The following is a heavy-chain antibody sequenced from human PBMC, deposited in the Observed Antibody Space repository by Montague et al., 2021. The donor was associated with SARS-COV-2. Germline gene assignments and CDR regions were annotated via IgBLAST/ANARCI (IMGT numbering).Heavy chain of an antibody. CDR1: GGSISSSSYH. V-gene: IGHV4-39*01. CDR2: IYYSGST. D-gene: IGHD6-19*01. Sequence: SETLSLTCTVSGGSISSSSYHWGWIRQPPGKGLEWIGSIYYSGSTHYNPSLKSRVTISVDTSKHQFSLKLSSVTAADTAVYYCARQENSSGWFKADAFDIWGQGTMVTVSS. J-gene: IGHJ3*02. CDR3: ARQENSSGWFKADAFDI.